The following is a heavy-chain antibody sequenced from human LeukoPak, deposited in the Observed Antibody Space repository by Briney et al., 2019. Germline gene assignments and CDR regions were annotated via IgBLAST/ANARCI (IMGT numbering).Heavy chain of an antibody. J-gene: IGHJ4*02. CDR3: ARDGIQLWLGDYFDY. CDR2: IKQDGSEK. Sequence: PGGSLRLSCAASGFTFSSYWMSWARQAPGEGLEWVANIKQDGSEKYYVASVKGRFTISRDNAKNSLYLQMNSLRAEDTAVYCSARDGIQLWLGDYFDYWGQGTLVTVSS. D-gene: IGHD5-18*01. CDR1: GFTFSSYW. V-gene: IGHV3-7*01.